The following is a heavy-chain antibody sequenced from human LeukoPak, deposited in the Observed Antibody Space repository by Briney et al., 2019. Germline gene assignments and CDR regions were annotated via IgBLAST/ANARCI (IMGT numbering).Heavy chain of an antibody. CDR1: GYTFTNYA. CDR3: ARGGSSPGWYFDY. V-gene: IGHV7-4-1*02. Sequence: SSVKFSCKASGYTFTNYAMNWVRQAPGQGLEWMEWINTNTGNPTYAQGFTGRFVYSLDTSVSTSYLQISSLKAEDTAVYYCARGGSSPGWYFDYWGQGTLVTVSS. J-gene: IGHJ4*02. CDR2: INTNTGNP. D-gene: IGHD6-6*01.